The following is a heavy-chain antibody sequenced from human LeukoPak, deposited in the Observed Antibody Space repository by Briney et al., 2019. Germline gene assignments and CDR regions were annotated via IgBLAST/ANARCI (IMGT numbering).Heavy chain of an antibody. Sequence: GGSLRLSCAASGFTFGGYWMHWVRQAPGKGLVWVSRINSDGGRTIYADSVKGRFAISRDNAKNTLYLQMNSLRAEDTAVYYCAREYCSGGSCYYDYWGQGTLVTVSS. V-gene: IGHV3-74*01. CDR2: INSDGGRT. J-gene: IGHJ4*02. CDR3: AREYCSGGSCYYDY. CDR1: GFTFGGYW. D-gene: IGHD2-15*01.